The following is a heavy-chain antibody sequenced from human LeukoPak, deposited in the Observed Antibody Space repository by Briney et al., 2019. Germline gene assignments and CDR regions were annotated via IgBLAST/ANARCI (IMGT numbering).Heavy chain of an antibody. D-gene: IGHD2-15*01. Sequence: SETLSLTCTVSDGSISNYYWSWIRQPAGKGLEWIGRIYTSGTTNYNPSLKSRVTMSVDTSKNHFSLKLSSVTAADTAIYYCARGATHFDYWGQGTLVTVSS. CDR2: IYTSGTT. CDR1: DGSISNYY. V-gene: IGHV4-4*07. CDR3: ARGATHFDY. J-gene: IGHJ4*02.